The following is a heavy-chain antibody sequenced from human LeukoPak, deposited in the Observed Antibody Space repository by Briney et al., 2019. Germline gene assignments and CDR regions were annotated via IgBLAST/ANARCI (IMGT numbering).Heavy chain of an antibody. Sequence: PSETLSLTCAVSGGSISSGNWWSWVRQPPGKGLEWIGQIYHSGSTNYNPSLKSRVTISVDKSKNQFSLKLRSVTAADTAVYYCARPLSLGYCSGGSCYGRGAWFDRWGQGTLVTVSS. CDR3: ARPLSLGYCSGGSCYGRGAWFDR. CDR1: GGSISSGNW. D-gene: IGHD2-15*01. CDR2: IYHSGST. V-gene: IGHV4-4*02. J-gene: IGHJ5*02.